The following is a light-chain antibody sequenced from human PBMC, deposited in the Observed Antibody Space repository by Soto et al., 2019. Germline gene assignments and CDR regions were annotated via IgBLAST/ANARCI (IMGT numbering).Light chain of an antibody. CDR3: QQRSNWPIT. V-gene: IGKV3-11*01. CDR1: QSVSSY. Sequence: IVWSQSPATLSLSPGERATLSCRASQSVSSYLAWYQQKPGQAPTLIIYDASNRATGIPARFSGSGSGTDFTLTISSLEPEDFAVYYCQQRSNWPITFGQGTRLEIK. J-gene: IGKJ5*01. CDR2: DAS.